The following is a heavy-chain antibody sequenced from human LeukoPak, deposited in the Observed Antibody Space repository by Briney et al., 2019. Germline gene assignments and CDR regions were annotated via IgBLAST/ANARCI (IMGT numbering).Heavy chain of an antibody. CDR2: INHSGST. CDR3: SSGQLGYLDLLPSTDFYC. D-gene: IGHD3-9*01. CDR1: GGSFSSYY. J-gene: IGHJ4*02. V-gene: IGHV4-34*01. Sequence: SETLSLTCAVYGGSFSSYYWSWIRQPPGKGLERIGEINHSGSTNYNASLKNRVNSSVETSKNHFSLKLSSVIAADTAVNYCSSGQLGYLDLLPSTDFYCRGQGTVVTFSS.